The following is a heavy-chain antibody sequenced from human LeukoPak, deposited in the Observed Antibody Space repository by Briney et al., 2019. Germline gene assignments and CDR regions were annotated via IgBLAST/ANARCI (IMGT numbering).Heavy chain of an antibody. CDR1: GFTVSSYA. J-gene: IGHJ5*02. D-gene: IGHD2-21*02. CDR3: ARVVAYCGGDCYPNWFDP. Sequence: GGSLRLSCAASGFTVSSYAMSWVRQAPGKGLEWVSGISGSDTDSVKGRFTISRDSSKNTLYLQMNSLRAEDTAVYYCARVVAYCGGDCYPNWFDPWGQGTLVTVSS. CDR2: ISGS. V-gene: IGHV3-23*01.